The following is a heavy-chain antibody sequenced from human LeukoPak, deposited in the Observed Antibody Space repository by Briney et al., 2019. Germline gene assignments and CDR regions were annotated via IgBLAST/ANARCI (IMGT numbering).Heavy chain of an antibody. Sequence: SETLSLTCTVSGGSISSGSYYWSWIRQPAGKGREWIGRIYTSGSTNYNPSRKSRVTISVETSKNQFSLKLTSVTAADTAVYYCARDLGRGYSGYDTDYWGQRTLVTVSS. J-gene: IGHJ4*02. CDR1: GGSISSGSYY. D-gene: IGHD5-12*01. CDR3: ARDLGRGYSGYDTDY. CDR2: IYTSGST. V-gene: IGHV4-61*02.